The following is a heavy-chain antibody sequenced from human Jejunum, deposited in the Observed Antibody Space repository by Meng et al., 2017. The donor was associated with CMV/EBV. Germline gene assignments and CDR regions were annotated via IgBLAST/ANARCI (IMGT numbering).Heavy chain of an antibody. V-gene: IGHV3-33*06. D-gene: IGHD1-26*01. Sequence: TFSNCGMHWVRQAPGRGLEWVVVIWYDASNKYYADSVKGRFTISRDNSKNTLYLQMNSLRAEDTAVYYCAKDLRIVTYGTYFAMDVWGQGTTVTVSS. CDR2: IWYDASNK. J-gene: IGHJ6*02. CDR3: AKDLRIVTYGTYFAMDV. CDR1: TFSNCG.